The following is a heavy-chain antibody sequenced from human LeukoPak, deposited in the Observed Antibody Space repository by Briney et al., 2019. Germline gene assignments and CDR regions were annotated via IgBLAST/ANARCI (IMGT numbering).Heavy chain of an antibody. CDR1: GDSISSGSYY. CDR3: ARRGEDYGDYGGAFDI. V-gene: IGHV4-61*02. J-gene: IGHJ3*02. CDR2: IYTSGST. D-gene: IGHD4-17*01. Sequence: KPSETPSLTCTVSGDSISSGSYYWSWIRQPAGKGLEWIGRIYTSGSTNYNPSLKSRVTISVDTSKNQFSLKLSSVTAADTAVYYCARRGEDYGDYGGAFDIWGQGTMVTVSS.